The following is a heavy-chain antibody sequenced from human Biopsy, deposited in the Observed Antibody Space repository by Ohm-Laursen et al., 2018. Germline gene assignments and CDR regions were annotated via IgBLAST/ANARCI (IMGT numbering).Heavy chain of an antibody. Sequence: SDTLSLTCTVSGGSISGSSWSWIRQAPGRGLEWVGYISYSGSTNYNPSLKSRVTISVDTSKNQISLKLGSVTVADTAVFYCARRGSGGRSFDYWGQGSLVTVSS. CDR3: ARRGSGGRSFDY. J-gene: IGHJ4*02. D-gene: IGHD2-15*01. CDR2: ISYSGST. V-gene: IGHV4-59*08. CDR1: GGSISGSS.